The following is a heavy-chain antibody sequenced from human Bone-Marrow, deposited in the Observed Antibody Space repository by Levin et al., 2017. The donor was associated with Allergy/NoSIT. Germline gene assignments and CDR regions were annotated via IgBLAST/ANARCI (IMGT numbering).Heavy chain of an antibody. CDR3: ARDRTGLIFDP. Sequence: GESLKISCAASGFTFSTYSMTWVRQAPGKGLEWVADINQDGTEIHYVDSVRGRFSISRDNAKSSLYLQMNSLRVEDTGVYYCARDRTGLIFDPWGQGTLVTVSS. V-gene: IGHV3-7*01. D-gene: IGHD3/OR15-3a*01. J-gene: IGHJ5*02. CDR1: GFTFSTYS. CDR2: INQDGTEI.